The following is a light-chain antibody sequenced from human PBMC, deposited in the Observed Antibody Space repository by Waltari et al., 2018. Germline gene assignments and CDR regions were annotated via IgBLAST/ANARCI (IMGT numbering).Light chain of an antibody. CDR2: GAS. CDR3: QQRSEWPLT. J-gene: IGKJ4*01. V-gene: IGKV3-11*01. CDR1: QSVTTD. Sequence: EIVLTQSPATLSLSPGERAILSCRASQSVTTDLGWYQQKPGQAPRLLIYGASSRAAGIPDRFSGRGSGTDFSLTISSLEPEDFAVYYCQQRSEWPLTFGRGTKVEIK.